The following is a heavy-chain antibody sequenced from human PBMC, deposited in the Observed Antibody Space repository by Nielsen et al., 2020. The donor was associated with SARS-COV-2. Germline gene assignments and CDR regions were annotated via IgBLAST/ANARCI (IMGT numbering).Heavy chain of an antibody. J-gene: IGHJ6*03. D-gene: IGHD6-13*01. V-gene: IGHV4-31*03. CDR3: ARTAAAGTLSASAINYYYYYYMDV. Sequence: SETLSLTCTVSGGSISSGGYYWSWIRQHPGKGLEWIGYIYYSGSTYYNPSLKSRVTISVDTSKNQFSLKLSSVTAADTAVYYCARTAAAGTLSASAINYYYYYYMDVWGKGTTVTVSS. CDR1: GGSISSGGYY. CDR2: IYYSGST.